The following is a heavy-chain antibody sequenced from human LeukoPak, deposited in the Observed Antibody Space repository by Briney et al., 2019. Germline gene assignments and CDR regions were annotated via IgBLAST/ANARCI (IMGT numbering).Heavy chain of an antibody. CDR1: GFTFSSYW. CDR3: ARDYWGSLPDAFDI. D-gene: IGHD7-27*01. J-gene: IGHJ3*02. Sequence: PGGSLRLSCAASGFTFSSYWMSWVRQAPGKGLEWVANIKQDGSEKYYVDSVKGRFTISRDNAKSSLYLQMNSLRAEDTAVYYCARDYWGSLPDAFDIWGQGTMVTVSS. V-gene: IGHV3-7*01. CDR2: IKQDGSEK.